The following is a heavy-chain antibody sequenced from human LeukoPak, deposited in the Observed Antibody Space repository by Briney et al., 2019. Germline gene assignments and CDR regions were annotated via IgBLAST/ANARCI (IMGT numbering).Heavy chain of an antibody. Sequence: PGGSLRLSCAASGFTFSSYAMSWVRQAPGKGLEWIGYIYYSGSTNYNPSLKSRVTISVDTSKNQFSLKLSSVTAADTAVYYCARFTAAGPYYFDYWGQGTLVTVSS. D-gene: IGHD6-13*01. J-gene: IGHJ4*02. CDR1: GFTFSSYA. V-gene: IGHV4-59*01. CDR3: ARFTAAGPYYFDY. CDR2: IYYSGST.